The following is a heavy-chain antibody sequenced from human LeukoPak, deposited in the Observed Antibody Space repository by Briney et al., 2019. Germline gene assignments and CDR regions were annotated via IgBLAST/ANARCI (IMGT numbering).Heavy chain of an antibody. J-gene: IGHJ6*03. CDR2: INWNGGST. D-gene: IGHD6-6*01. CDR1: GFTFSSYG. CDR3: ARVFIGIAARPSVGYYYYYYMDV. V-gene: IGHV3-20*04. Sequence: PGGSLRLSCAASGFTFSSYGMHWVRQAPGKGLEWVSGINWNGGSTGYADSVKGRFTISRDNAKNSLYLQMNSLRAEDTALYYCARVFIGIAARPSVGYYYYYYMDVWGKGTTVTVSS.